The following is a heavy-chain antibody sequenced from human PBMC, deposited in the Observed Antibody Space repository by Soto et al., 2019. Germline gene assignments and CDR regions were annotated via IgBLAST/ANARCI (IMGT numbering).Heavy chain of an antibody. CDR3: AGRTSWLLLDAFDI. D-gene: IGHD3-3*01. CDR2: ISYDGSNK. Sequence: QVQLVESGGGVVQPGRSLRLSCAASGFTFSRYAMHWVRQAPGKGLEWVAVISYDGSNKYYADSVKGRFTISRDNSKNTLYLQMNSLRAEDTAVYYCAGRTSWLLLDAFDIWGQGTMVTVSS. CDR1: GFTFSRYA. J-gene: IGHJ3*02. V-gene: IGHV3-30-3*01.